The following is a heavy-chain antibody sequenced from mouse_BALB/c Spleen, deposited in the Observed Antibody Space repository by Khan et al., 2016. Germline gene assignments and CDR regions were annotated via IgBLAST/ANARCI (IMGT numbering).Heavy chain of an antibody. Sequence: QVQLKESGPSLVQPSQSLSITCTVSGFSLTTYGVHWVRQSPGKGLEWLGVIWRGGSTDYNAAFMYRLSITKDNSKSQVFFKMNRLQADDTAIYFCAKVDCDDSDGAWFAYWGQGSLVTVSA. CDR1: GFSLTTYG. CDR3: AKVDCDDSDGAWFAY. J-gene: IGHJ3*01. CDR2: IWRGGST. D-gene: IGHD2-13*01. V-gene: IGHV2-5-1*01.